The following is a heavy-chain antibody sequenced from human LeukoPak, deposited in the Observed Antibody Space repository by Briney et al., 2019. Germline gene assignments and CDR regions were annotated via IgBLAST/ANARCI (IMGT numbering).Heavy chain of an antibody. D-gene: IGHD3/OR15-3a*01. CDR1: GFTFSSYS. J-gene: IGHJ3*02. CDR2: ISYDGSNK. V-gene: IGHV3-30*03. CDR3: AREELPGLNDAFDI. Sequence: GSLRLSCAASGFTFSSYSMNWVRQAPGKGLEWVAVISYDGSNKYYADSVKGRFTISRDNSKNTLYLQMNSLRAEDTAVYYCAREELPGLNDAFDIWGQGTMVTVSS.